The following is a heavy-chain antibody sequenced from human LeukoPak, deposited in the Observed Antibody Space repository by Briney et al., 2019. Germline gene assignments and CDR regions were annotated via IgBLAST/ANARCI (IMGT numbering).Heavy chain of an antibody. CDR1: GFTFSSYS. CDR2: TSGSSSYI. CDR3: AREDRGATVY. J-gene: IGHJ4*02. Sequence: GGSLRLSCAASGFTFSSYSMNWVRQAPGKGLEWVSSTSGSSSYIYYADSVKGRFTISRDNAKNSLYLQMNSLRAEDTAVYYCAREDRGATVYWGQGTLVTVSS. D-gene: IGHD1-26*01. V-gene: IGHV3-21*01.